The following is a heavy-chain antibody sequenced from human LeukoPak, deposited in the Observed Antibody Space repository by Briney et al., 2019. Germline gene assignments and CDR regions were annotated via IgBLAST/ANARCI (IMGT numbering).Heavy chain of an antibody. Sequence: SQTLSLTCTVSGGSIRSGDFYWSWIRQPPGKGLEWIGYIYYSGSTNYNPSLKSRVTISKDTSKNQFSLKLSSVTAADTAVYYCARLRMIVAYWGQGTLVTVSS. CDR3: ARLRMIVAY. D-gene: IGHD3-22*01. J-gene: IGHJ4*02. CDR1: GGSIRSGDFY. CDR2: IYYSGST. V-gene: IGHV4-30-4*01.